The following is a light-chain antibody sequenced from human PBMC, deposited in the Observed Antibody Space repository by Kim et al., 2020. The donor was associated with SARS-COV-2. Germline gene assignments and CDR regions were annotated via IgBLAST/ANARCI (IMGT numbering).Light chain of an antibody. CDR3: QAWDSSTLI. J-gene: IGLJ2*01. Sequence: SLSPGQTASITCSGDKLENKYVSWYQQKPGQSPVLVMYQDSKRPSGIPERFSGSHSGNTATLTISGTQAMDEADYYCQAWDSSTLIFGGGTQLTVL. V-gene: IGLV3-1*01. CDR1: KLENKY. CDR2: QDS.